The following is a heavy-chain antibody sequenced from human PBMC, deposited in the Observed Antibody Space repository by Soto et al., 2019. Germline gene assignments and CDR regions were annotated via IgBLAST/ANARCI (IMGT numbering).Heavy chain of an antibody. V-gene: IGHV1-69*01. J-gene: IGHJ6*02. CDR3: ATSRGFYAAMDV. CDR1: GGNFRDYA. Sequence: QVHLVQSGTEVKKPGSSVKVSCKASGGNFRDYAISWVRQAPGQGPEWMGGIMAVFGTATSAQKFQGRGTISADEFTTTAYLDLSRLTSGDAAVYYCATSRGFYAAMDVWGQGTTVTVSS. CDR2: IMAVFGTA. D-gene: IGHD3-16*01.